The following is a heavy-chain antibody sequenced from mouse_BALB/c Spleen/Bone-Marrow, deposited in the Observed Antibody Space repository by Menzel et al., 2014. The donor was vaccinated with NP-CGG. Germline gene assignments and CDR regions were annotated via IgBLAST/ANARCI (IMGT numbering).Heavy chain of an antibody. D-gene: IGHD2-3*01. CDR1: GFTFSNYG. V-gene: IGHV5-6*02. CDR3: ARRDGGPMDY. Sequence: EVMLVESGGDLVKPGGSLKLSCAASGFTFSNYGMSWVCQTPDNRLEWVATISSGGSYTYYPDSVKGRFTISRDNAKNTLYLQMSSLKSEDTAMYYCARRDGGPMDYWGQGTSVTVSS. J-gene: IGHJ4*01. CDR2: ISSGGSYT.